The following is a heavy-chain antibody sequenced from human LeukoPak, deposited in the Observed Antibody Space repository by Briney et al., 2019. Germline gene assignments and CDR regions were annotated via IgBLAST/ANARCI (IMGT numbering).Heavy chain of an antibody. J-gene: IGHJ3*02. V-gene: IGHV3-23*01. CDR3: AKDPLYYYDSSGYGAFDI. D-gene: IGHD3-22*01. CDR1: GFTFSSYA. Sequence: QPGGSLRLSCAASGFTFSSYAMSWVRQAPGKGLEWVSAISGSGGSTYYADSVKGRFTISRDNSKNTLYLQMNSLRAEDTAVYYCAKDPLYYYDSSGYGAFDIWGQGTKVTVSS. CDR2: ISGSGGST.